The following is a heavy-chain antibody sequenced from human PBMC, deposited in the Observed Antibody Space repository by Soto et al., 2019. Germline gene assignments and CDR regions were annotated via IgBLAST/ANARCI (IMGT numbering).Heavy chain of an antibody. CDR1: GFTFSSYS. J-gene: IGHJ6*02. Sequence: EVQLVESGGGLVKPGGSLRLSCAASGFTFSSYSMNWVRQAPGKGLEWVSSISSSSSYIYYADSVKGRFTISSDNAKNSLYLQMNSLRAEDTAVYYCARDDYGSGSYSGMDVWGQGTTVTVSS. CDR3: ARDDYGSGSYSGMDV. CDR2: ISSSSSYI. V-gene: IGHV3-21*01. D-gene: IGHD3-10*01.